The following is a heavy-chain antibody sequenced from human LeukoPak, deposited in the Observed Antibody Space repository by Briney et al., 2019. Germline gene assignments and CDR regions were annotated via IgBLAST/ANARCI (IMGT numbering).Heavy chain of an antibody. CDR3: ARTAPYAPTQLSYYYDGSGSDQYYFDY. V-gene: IGHV3-30*04. CDR2: ISSDGRNK. J-gene: IGHJ4*02. CDR1: EFTFNNYA. Sequence: PGGSLRLSCAASEFTFNNYAMHWVRQAPGKGLEWVAVISSDGRNKYYADSVKGRFTISRDNAKNSLYLQMNSLRAEDTVVYYCARTAPYAPTQLSYYYDGSGSDQYYFDYWGQGTLVTVSS. D-gene: IGHD3-22*01.